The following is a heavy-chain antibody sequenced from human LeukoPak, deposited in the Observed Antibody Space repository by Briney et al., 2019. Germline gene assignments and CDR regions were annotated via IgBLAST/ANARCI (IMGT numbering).Heavy chain of an antibody. CDR2: ISWNSGSI. J-gene: IGHJ6*02. D-gene: IGHD6-19*01. CDR3: AKLSSGSSGWYGQSHYYYYGMDV. CDR1: GFTFDDYA. V-gene: IGHV3-9*01. Sequence: PGGSLRLSCAASGFTFDDYAMHWVRQAPGKGLEWVSGISWNSGSIGYADSVKGRFTISRDNAKNSLYLQMNSLRAEDTALYYCAKLSSGSSGWYGQSHYYYYGMDVWGQGTLVTVSS.